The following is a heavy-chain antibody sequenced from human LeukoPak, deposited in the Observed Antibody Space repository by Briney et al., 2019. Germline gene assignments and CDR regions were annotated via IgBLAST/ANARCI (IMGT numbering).Heavy chain of an antibody. CDR3: ARGSPFPHYDFWSGYYTALGY. V-gene: IGHV7-4-1*02. CDR2: INTNTGNP. Sequence: ASVKVSCKASGYTFTSYAMNWVRQAPGQGLEWMGWINTNTGNPTYAQGFTGRFVFSSDTSVSTAYLQISSLKAEDTAVYYCARGSPFPHYDFWSGYYTALGYWGQGTLVTVSS. J-gene: IGHJ4*02. CDR1: GYTFTSYA. D-gene: IGHD3-3*01.